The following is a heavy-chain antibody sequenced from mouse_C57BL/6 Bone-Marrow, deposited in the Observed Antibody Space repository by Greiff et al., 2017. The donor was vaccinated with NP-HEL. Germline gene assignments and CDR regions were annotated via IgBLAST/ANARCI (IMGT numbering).Heavy chain of an antibody. CDR2: IWSGGST. J-gene: IGHJ3*01. CDR3: ARKGGGYDPPAY. Sequence: VQLQESGPGLVQPSQSLSITCTVSGFSLTSYGVHWVRQSPGKGLEWLGVIWSGGSTDYNAAFISRLSISKDNSKSQVFFKMNSLQADDTAIYYCARKGGGYDPPAYWGQGTLVTVSA. D-gene: IGHD2-2*01. V-gene: IGHV2-2*01. CDR1: GFSLTSYG.